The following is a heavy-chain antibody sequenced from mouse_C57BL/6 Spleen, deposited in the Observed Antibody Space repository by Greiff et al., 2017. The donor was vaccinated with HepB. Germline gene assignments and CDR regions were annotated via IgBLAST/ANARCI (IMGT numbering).Heavy chain of an antibody. CDR1: GFTFSSYA. J-gene: IGHJ1*03. D-gene: IGHD1-1*01. Sequence: EVKLVESGGGLVKPGGSLKLSCAASGFTFSSYAMSWVRQTPEKRLEWVATISDGGSYTYYPDNVKGRFTISRDNAKNNLYLQMSHLKSEDTAMYYCARDQGYGSSTRYFDVWGTGTTVTVSS. CDR2: ISDGGSYT. CDR3: ARDQGYGSSTRYFDV. V-gene: IGHV5-4*01.